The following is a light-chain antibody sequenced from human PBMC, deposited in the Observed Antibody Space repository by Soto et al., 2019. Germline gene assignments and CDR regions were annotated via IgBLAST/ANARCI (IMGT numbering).Light chain of an antibody. CDR1: QSVSDY. CDR2: DAS. J-gene: IGKJ4*01. Sequence: VLTQSPARLSLSPGERATLSCRAGQSVSDYLAWYQQKPGQPPRLLFFDASNRATGVPDRFSAGVSGTDFTLIISSLEPEDFAVYYCQQRVNLPPTFGGGTKVEI. V-gene: IGKV3-11*01. CDR3: QQRVNLPPT.